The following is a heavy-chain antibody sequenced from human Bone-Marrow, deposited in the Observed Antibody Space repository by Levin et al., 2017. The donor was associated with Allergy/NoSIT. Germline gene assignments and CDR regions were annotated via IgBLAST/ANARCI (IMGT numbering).Heavy chain of an antibody. CDR1: GYSFTSYW. V-gene: IGHV5-10-1*01. CDR3: ARHEWGIAAAGTWRYYYYYGMDV. Sequence: GGSLRLSCKGSGYSFTSYWISWVRQMPGKGLEWMGRIDPSDSYTNYSPSFQGHVTISADKSISTAYLQWSSLKASDTAMYYCARHEWGIAAAGTWRYYYYYGMDVWGQGTTVTVSS. D-gene: IGHD6-13*01. CDR2: IDPSDSYT. J-gene: IGHJ6*02.